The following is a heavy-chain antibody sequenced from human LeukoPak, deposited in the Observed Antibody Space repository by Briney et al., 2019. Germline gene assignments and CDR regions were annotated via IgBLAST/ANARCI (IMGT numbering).Heavy chain of an antibody. J-gene: IGHJ6*03. V-gene: IGHV1-2*02. CDR2: INPNSGGT. Sequence: ASVKVSCKASGYTFTGYYMHWVRQAPGQGLEWMGWINPNSGGTNYAQKFQGRVTMTRDTSISTAYMELSRLRSDDTAVYYCARNLGYCSGGRCSGCYYMDVWGKGTTVTISS. D-gene: IGHD2-15*01. CDR1: GYTFTGYY. CDR3: ARNLGYCSGGRCSGCYYMDV.